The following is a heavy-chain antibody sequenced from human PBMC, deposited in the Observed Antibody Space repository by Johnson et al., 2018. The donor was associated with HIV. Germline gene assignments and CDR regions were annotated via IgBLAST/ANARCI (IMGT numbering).Heavy chain of an antibody. CDR3: ARESGHAFDI. V-gene: IGHV3-30*14. J-gene: IGHJ3*02. CDR2: ISYDGSNK. Sequence: QVQLVESGGGVVQPGRSLRLSCEASGFTFSSYAMHWVRQAPGKGLEWVAVISYDGSNKYYADSVKGRFTISRDNSKNTLYLQMNSLRAEDTAVYYCARESGHAFDIWGQGTMVTVSS. D-gene: IGHD3-3*01. CDR1: GFTFSSYA.